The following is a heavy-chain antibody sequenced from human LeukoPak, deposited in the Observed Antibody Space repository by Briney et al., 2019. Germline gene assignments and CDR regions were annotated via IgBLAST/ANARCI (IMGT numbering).Heavy chain of an antibody. V-gene: IGHV3-20*04. J-gene: IGHJ4*02. CDR3: ARGLVGATTVDFFDY. CDR2: ITWNGDNT. CDR1: GFTFEDYA. Sequence: AGGSLRLSCAGSGFTFEDYAMSWVRQGPGKGLEWVSGITWNGDNTGYADSVKGRFTISRDNAKNSLYLQMNSLRAEDTALYYCARGLVGATTVDFFDYWGQGTLVTVSS. D-gene: IGHD1-26*01.